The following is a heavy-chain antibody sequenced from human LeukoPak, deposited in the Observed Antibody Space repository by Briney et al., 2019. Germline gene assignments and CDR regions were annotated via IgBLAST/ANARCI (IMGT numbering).Heavy chain of an antibody. D-gene: IGHD1-26*01. CDR2: ISSSGNTI. CDR3: ARVGALGSLSY. CDR1: GFTFNSFS. J-gene: IGHJ4*02. Sequence: GGSLTLSCAASGFTFNSFSMDWVRQLAGKGLEWVSYISSSGNTIYYAGWVKGRFTISRDNANNLLYLQMSGLRAEDTAVYYCARVGALGSLSYWGQGILVAVSS. V-gene: IGHV3-48*04.